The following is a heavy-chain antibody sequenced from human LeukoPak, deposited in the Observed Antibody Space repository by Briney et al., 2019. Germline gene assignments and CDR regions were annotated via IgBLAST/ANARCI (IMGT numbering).Heavy chain of an antibody. Sequence: PGGSLRLSCAASGFTFSDYYMSWIRQAPGKGLEWVSYISSRGSTIYYADSVKGRFTISRDNAKNSLYLQVNSLRAEDTAVYYCARGTMTAMVTSSHDYWGQGTLVTVSS. CDR1: GFTFSDYY. CDR2: ISSRGSTI. J-gene: IGHJ4*02. CDR3: ARGTMTAMVTSSHDY. D-gene: IGHD5-18*01. V-gene: IGHV3-11*04.